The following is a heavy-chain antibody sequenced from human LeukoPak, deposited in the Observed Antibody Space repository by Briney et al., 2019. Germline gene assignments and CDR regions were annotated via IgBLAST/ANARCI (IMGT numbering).Heavy chain of an antibody. CDR2: ISGSGGST. Sequence: GGSLRLSCAASGFTFSSYAMSWVRQAPGKGLEWVSAISGSGGSTYYADSVKGRFTISRDNSKNTLYLQMNSLRAEDTAVYYRAKTRGETGYYTRGFPSDYWGQGTLVTVSS. V-gene: IGHV3-23*01. CDR3: AKTRGETGYYTRGFPSDY. CDR1: GFTFSSYA. D-gene: IGHD3/OR15-3a*01. J-gene: IGHJ4*02.